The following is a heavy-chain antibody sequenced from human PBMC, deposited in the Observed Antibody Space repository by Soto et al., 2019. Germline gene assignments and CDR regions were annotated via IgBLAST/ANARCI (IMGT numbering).Heavy chain of an antibody. CDR2: IDPTNSNV. CDR1: GYRFTSSW. V-gene: IGHV5-10-1*01. Sequence: PGESLKISCAGSGYRFTSSWLNWVRQTPGKGLEWVGTIDPTNSNVNDNPSFRGHVSLSVDKSISTAYLEWSSVKSSDTAMYYCAGWGGVGGGGAYWGQGTLVTVSS. CDR3: AGWGGVGGGGAY. J-gene: IGHJ4*01. D-gene: IGHD3-10*01.